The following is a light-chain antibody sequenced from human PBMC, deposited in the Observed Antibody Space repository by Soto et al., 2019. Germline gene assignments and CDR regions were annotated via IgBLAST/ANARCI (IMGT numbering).Light chain of an antibody. CDR2: GAS. CDR3: QQYTGSPWT. V-gene: IGKV3-20*01. Sequence: PATLSSSPGERSTLPCSASLSVASNYLAWDEQKPGQAPRLLIYGASRRATGIPERFSGSGSGTDFTLTISRLEPEDFAVYYCQQYTGSPWTFGQGTKVDI. CDR1: LSVASNY. J-gene: IGKJ1*01.